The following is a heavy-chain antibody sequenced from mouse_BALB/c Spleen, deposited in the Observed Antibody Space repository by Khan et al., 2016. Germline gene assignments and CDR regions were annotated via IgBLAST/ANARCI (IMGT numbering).Heavy chain of an antibody. Sequence: EVQLQESGGGLVQPGGSLTLSCAASGFDFSRYWMSWVRQAPGKGLEWIGEINPDSSTINYTPSLKDKFIISRDNAKNTLYLQMSKVRSEDTVLYYCARAGYYGYLVNWGQGTLVTVSA. V-gene: IGHV4-1*02. J-gene: IGHJ3*01. CDR1: GFDFSRYW. CDR3: ARAGYYGYLVN. CDR2: INPDSSTI. D-gene: IGHD1-1*01.